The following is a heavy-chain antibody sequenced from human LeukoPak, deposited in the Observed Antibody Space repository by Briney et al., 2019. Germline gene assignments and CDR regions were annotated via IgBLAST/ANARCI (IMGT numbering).Heavy chain of an antibody. D-gene: IGHD3-10*01. CDR1: GFSLRTSGMC. J-gene: IGHJ4*02. Sequence: SGPALVKPTQTLTLTCTFSGFSLRTSGMCVSWIRQPPGKALEWLARIVWDDDKYYSTSLKTRLTISKDTSKNQVVLTMTNMHPVDTATYYCARIRTPYGSGSYYSFDWGQGTLVTVSS. V-gene: IGHV2-70*11. CDR2: IVWDDDK. CDR3: ARIRTPYGSGSYYSFD.